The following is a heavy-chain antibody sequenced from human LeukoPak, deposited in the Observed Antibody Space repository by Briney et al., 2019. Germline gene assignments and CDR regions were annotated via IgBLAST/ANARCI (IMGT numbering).Heavy chain of an antibody. CDR1: GFAFSNYG. V-gene: IGHV3-33*06. D-gene: IGHD4-17*01. CDR3: VKVGHGDYYLDY. Sequence: GRSLRLSCAASGFAFSNYGMHWVRQAPGKGLEWVAVIWYDGSNKYYADSVKGRFTISRDNSKNTLYLQMNSLRAEDTAVYYCVKVGHGDYYLDYWGQGTLVTVSS. J-gene: IGHJ4*02. CDR2: IWYDGSNK.